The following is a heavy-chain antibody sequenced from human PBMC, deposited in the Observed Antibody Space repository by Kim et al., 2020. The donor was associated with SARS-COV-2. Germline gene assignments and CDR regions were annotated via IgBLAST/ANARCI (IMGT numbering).Heavy chain of an antibody. D-gene: IGHD4-17*01. CDR1: GFTFSSYA. V-gene: IGHV3-23*03. CDR3: AKVKIDYGDFAFGY. J-gene: IGHJ4*02. Sequence: GGSLRRSCAASGFTFSSYAMSWVRQAPGKGLEWVSVIYSGGSSTYYADSVKGRFTISRDNSKNTLYLQMNSLRAEDTAVYYCAKVKIDYGDFAFGYWGQGTLVTVSS. CDR2: IYSGGSST.